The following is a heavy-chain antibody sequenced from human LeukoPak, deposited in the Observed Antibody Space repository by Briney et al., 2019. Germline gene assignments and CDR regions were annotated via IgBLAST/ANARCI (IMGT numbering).Heavy chain of an antibody. V-gene: IGHV3-30-3*01. Sequence: PGGSLRLSCAASGFTFSSYATHWVRRAPGKGLEGVAVISYDGSNKYYADSVKGRLTNYRENSKNTLYLKKNNPSAECRYVYYCARDRDSSLFGVDYWGQGTLVTVHS. CDR1: GFTFSSYA. J-gene: IGHJ4*02. CDR3: ARDRDSSLFGVDY. CDR2: ISYDGSNK. D-gene: IGHD3-22*01.